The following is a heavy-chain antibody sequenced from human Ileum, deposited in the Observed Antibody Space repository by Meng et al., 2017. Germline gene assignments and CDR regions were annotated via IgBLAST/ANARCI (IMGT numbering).Heavy chain of an antibody. CDR1: GGSFSGYY. Sequence: GQLQQWGAGLLKPSETLSLTCAVYGGSFSGYYWSWIRQPPGKGLEWIGEINHSGSTNYNPSLKSRVTISVDTSKNQFSLKLSSVTAADTAVYYCLRTSYYDNSGYYPGWGQGTLVTVSS. CDR2: INHSGST. J-gene: IGHJ4*02. CDR3: LRTSYYDNSGYYPG. D-gene: IGHD3-22*01. V-gene: IGHV4-34*01.